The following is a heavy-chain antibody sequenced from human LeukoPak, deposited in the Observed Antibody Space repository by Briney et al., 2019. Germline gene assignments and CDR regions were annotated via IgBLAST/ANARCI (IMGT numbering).Heavy chain of an antibody. V-gene: IGHV4-39*01. Sequence: SETLSLTCAVSGASISSSNYYWGWVRQSPGKGLEWIGNIYSSGNTYYNASLKSRVTMYIDTSKNQFSLKLSSVTAADTAVYYCARISRDYGSASYYEFFTDTGWLGPWGQGTLVTVSS. D-gene: IGHD3-10*01. J-gene: IGHJ5*02. CDR2: IYSSGNT. CDR3: ARISRDYGSASYYEFFTDTGWLGP. CDR1: GASISSSNYY.